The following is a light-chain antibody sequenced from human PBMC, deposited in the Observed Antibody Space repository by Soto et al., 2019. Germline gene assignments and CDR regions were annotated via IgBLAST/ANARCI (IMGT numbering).Light chain of an antibody. J-gene: IGKJ1*01. CDR3: QLSYYTQWT. CDR2: GAS. V-gene: IGKV1-39*01. Sequence: IERKKAAYSMSAYVGGSVTITCRASQSVRNYLNWYQHIPGKAPKLLIYGASRLQTGVPSSFSGSGSGTDFTLTIWGLQPKGFATYYCQLSYYTQWTFAHGTKVDIK. CDR1: QSVRNY.